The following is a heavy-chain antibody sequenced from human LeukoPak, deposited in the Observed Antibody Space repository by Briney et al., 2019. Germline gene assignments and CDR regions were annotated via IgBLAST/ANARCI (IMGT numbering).Heavy chain of an antibody. Sequence: PGGSLRLSCAASGFTFSSYGMHWVRQAPGKGLEWVAFIRYDGSNKYYADSVKGRFTISRDNSKNTLYLQMNSLRAEDTAVYYCAKDSTYYDSSGEGGYWGQGTLVIVSS. J-gene: IGHJ4*02. CDR3: AKDSTYYDSSGEGGY. V-gene: IGHV3-30*02. D-gene: IGHD3-22*01. CDR1: GFTFSSYG. CDR2: IRYDGSNK.